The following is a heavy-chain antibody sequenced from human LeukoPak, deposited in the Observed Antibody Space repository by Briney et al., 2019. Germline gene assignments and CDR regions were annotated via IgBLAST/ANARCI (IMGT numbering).Heavy chain of an antibody. J-gene: IGHJ4*02. CDR2: ISYDGSNK. CDR3: ARDSGSYYFDY. Sequence: GGSLRLSCAASGFTFSSYGMHWVRQAPGKGLEWVAVISYDGSNKYYADSVKGRFTISRDNSKNTLYLQMNSLRAEDTAVYYCARDSGSYYFDYWGQGTLVTVSS. D-gene: IGHD1-26*01. V-gene: IGHV3-30*03. CDR1: GFTFSSYG.